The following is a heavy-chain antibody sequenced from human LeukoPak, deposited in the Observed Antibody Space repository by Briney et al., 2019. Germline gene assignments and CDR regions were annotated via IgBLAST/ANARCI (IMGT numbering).Heavy chain of an antibody. Sequence: GGSLRLSCATSGFTFGSYAMNWVRQAPGKGLEWVSGISYSGVSTYYGDSVKGRFTISRDNAENTLYLQMDSLRAEDTAVYYCAKNFGRYSADTAMVHWGQGTLVTVSS. CDR3: AKNFGRYSADTAMVH. J-gene: IGHJ4*02. D-gene: IGHD5-18*01. CDR2: ISYSGVST. V-gene: IGHV3-23*01. CDR1: GFTFGSYA.